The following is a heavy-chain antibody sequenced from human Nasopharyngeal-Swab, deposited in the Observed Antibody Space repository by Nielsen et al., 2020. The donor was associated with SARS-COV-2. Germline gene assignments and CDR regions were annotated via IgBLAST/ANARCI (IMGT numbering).Heavy chain of an antibody. CDR2: ISSSSSYI. V-gene: IGHV3-21*01. CDR3: ARVGGYYDSSGYGGDFDY. Sequence: GGSLRLSCAASGFTFSSYSMNWIRQAPGKGLEWVSSISSSSSYIYYADSVKGRFTISRDNAKNSLYLQMNSLRAEDTAVYYRARVGGYYDSSGYGGDFDYWGQGTLVTVSS. D-gene: IGHD3-22*01. J-gene: IGHJ4*02. CDR1: GFTFSSYS.